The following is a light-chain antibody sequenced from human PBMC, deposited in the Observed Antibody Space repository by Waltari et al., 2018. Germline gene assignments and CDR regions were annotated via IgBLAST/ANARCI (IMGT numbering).Light chain of an antibody. CDR3: SSYTSISTFV. J-gene: IGLJ1*01. CDR1: SRDVGRYLY. V-gene: IGLV2-14*01. Sequence: QSALTQPASVSGSPGQSVTIPCTGTSRDVGRYLYVSWYQQQPDKAPRLIIYEATKWPSGVSNRFSGSKSGNTASLTISGLQAEDEADYYCSSYTSISTFVFGSGTKVTVL. CDR2: EAT.